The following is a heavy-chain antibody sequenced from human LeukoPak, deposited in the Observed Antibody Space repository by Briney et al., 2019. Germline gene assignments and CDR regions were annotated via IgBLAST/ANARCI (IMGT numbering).Heavy chain of an antibody. CDR3: ARLGRLDTVRLVWY. Sequence: SETLSLTCAVYGGSFSSYYWSWIRQPPGKGLEWIGYIYYSGSTNYNPSLKSRVTISVDTSKNQFSLKLSSVTAADTAVYYCARLGRLDTVRLVWYWGQGTLVTVSS. CDR1: GGSFSSYY. J-gene: IGHJ4*02. V-gene: IGHV4-59*01. CDR2: IYYSGST. D-gene: IGHD5-18*01.